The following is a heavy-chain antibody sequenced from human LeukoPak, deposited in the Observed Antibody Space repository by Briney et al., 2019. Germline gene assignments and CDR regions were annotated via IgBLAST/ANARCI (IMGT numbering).Heavy chain of an antibody. CDR3: ARENFGYSSSWYVRWFDP. CDR2: IYRGVST. Sequence: GGSLRLSCAASGFTVSSNYMSWVRQAPGRGVGWVSVIYRGVSTYYTDSVKGRFTIYRDNSKNTVYLQMHSLRAEDTAVYYCARENFGYSSSWYVRWFDPWGQGTLVTVSS. V-gene: IGHV3-53*01. CDR1: GFTVSSNY. J-gene: IGHJ5*02. D-gene: IGHD6-13*01.